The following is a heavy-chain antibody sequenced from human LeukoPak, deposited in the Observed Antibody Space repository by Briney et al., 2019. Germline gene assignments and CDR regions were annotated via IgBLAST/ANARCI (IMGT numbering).Heavy chain of an antibody. CDR2: ITSDRGAI. CDR1: GFTFSIYT. Sequence: GGSLRLSCAASGFTFSIYTMNGVRQAPGKGREWVSYITSDRGAIYYADSVKGRFTISRDNAKNSLYLQMNSLRVEDTAVYYCVRDLDSVAFFWGQGTLVTVSS. J-gene: IGHJ4*02. CDR3: VRDLDSVAFF. D-gene: IGHD1-1*01. V-gene: IGHV3-48*01.